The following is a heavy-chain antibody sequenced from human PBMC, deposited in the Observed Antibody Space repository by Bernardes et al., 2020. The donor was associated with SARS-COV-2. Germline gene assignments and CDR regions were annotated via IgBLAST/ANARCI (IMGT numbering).Heavy chain of an antibody. CDR3: ARDAEYGWGIYRPTGDALDI. CDR2: IYYSGST. V-gene: IGHV4-31*03. J-gene: IGHJ3*02. D-gene: IGHD3-16*02. Sequence: SETLSLTCNVSGGSISSGSHYWSWIRQLPGKGLEWIGNIYYSGSTYYNPSLKSRLTISIDTSKNHFSLRLSSVTAADTAVYYCARDAEYGWGIYRPTGDALDIWGQGTMVTVSS. CDR1: GGSISSGSHY.